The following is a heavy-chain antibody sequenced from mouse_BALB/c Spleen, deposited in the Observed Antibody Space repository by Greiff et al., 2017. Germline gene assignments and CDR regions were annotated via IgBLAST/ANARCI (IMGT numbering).Heavy chain of an antibody. CDR3: ARDGGNYLDY. Sequence: VQLKQSGPGLVKPSQSLSLTCSVTGYSITSGYYWNWIRQFPGNKLEWMGYISYDGSNNYNPSLKNRISITRDTSKNQFFLKLNSVTTEDTATYYCARDGGNYLDYWGQGTTLTVSS. V-gene: IGHV3-6*02. CDR1: GYSITSGYY. J-gene: IGHJ2*01. CDR2: ISYDGSN.